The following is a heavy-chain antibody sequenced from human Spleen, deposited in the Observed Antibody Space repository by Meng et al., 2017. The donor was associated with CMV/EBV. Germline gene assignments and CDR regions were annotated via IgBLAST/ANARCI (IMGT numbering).Heavy chain of an antibody. D-gene: IGHD3-10*01. J-gene: IGHJ4*02. CDR1: GFTFSDYY. CDR3: AKAPHPYGSFDY. CDR2: ISSSGSTI. Sequence: GESLKISCAASGFTFSDYYMSWIRQAPGKGLEWVSYISSSGSTIYYADSVKGRFTISRDNAKNSLYLQMNSLRAEDTALYYCAKAPHPYGSFDYWGQGTLVTVSS. V-gene: IGHV3-11*01.